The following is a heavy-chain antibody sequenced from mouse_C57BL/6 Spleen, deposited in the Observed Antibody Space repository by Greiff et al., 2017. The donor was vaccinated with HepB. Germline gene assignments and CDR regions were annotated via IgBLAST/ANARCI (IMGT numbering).Heavy chain of an antibody. CDR2: IYPGDGDT. CDR3: AREGVAYSNPFDY. V-gene: IGHV1-80*01. CDR1: GYAFSSYW. D-gene: IGHD2-5*01. J-gene: IGHJ2*01. Sequence: VQLQQSGAELVKPGASVKISCKASGYAFSSYWMNWVKQRPGKGLEWIGQIYPGDGDTNYNGKFKGKATLTADKSSSTAYMQLSSLTSEDSAVYFCAREGVAYSNPFDYWGQGTTLTVSS.